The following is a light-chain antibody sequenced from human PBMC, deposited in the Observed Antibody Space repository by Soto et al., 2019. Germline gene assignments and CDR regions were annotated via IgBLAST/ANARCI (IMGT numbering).Light chain of an antibody. CDR3: SSYAGSSNV. V-gene: IGLV2-8*01. J-gene: IGLJ1*01. CDR1: SGDVGGYNY. CDR2: EVN. Sequence: QSVMTQPPSAAGSPGQSVAISCTGTSGDVGGYNYVSWYQQHPGKAPKLMIYEVNKRPSGVPDRFSGSKSGNTASLTVSGLQAEDAADYYCSSYAGSSNVFGTGTKVTVL.